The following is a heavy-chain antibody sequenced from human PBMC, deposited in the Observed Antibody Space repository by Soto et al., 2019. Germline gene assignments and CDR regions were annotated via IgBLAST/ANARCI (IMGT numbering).Heavy chain of an antibody. CDR1: GFTFSSYA. V-gene: IGHV3-30-3*01. CDR3: ARSTAGSWPNFDY. CDR2: ISYDGSNK. D-gene: IGHD6-13*01. J-gene: IGHJ4*02. Sequence: QVQLVESGGGVVQPGRSLRLSCAASGFTFSSYAMHWVRQAPGKALEWVAVISYDGSNKYYADSVKGRLTISRDNSKNTLYLQMNSLRAEDTAVYYCARSTAGSWPNFDYWGQGTLVTVSS.